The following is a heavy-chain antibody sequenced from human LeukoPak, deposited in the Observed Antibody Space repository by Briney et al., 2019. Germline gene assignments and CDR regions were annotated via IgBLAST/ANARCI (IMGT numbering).Heavy chain of an antibody. CDR2: ISGSGGST. V-gene: IGHV3-23*01. Sequence: GGSLRVSCAASGFTFSSYAMSWVRQAPGKGLEWVSAISGSGGSTYYADSVKGRFTISRDNSKNTLYLQMNSLRAEDTAVYYCAKDKYYYDSSGYPGPFDYWGQGTLVTVSS. D-gene: IGHD3-22*01. CDR1: GFTFSSYA. J-gene: IGHJ4*02. CDR3: AKDKYYYDSSGYPGPFDY.